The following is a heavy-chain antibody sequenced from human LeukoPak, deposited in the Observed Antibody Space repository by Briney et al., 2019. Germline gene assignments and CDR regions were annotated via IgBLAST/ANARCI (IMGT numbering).Heavy chain of an antibody. CDR2: ISYSGST. J-gene: IGHJ4*02. D-gene: IGHD3-10*01. CDR1: GGSISTYY. CDR3: ARGPGAIGY. Sequence: SETLSLTCTVSGGSISTYYWSWIRQPPGKGLEWMGYISYSGSTNYNPSLKSRVTISVDTSKNQFSLKLSSVTAADTAVYYCARGPGAIGYWGQGTLVTVSS. V-gene: IGHV4-59*08.